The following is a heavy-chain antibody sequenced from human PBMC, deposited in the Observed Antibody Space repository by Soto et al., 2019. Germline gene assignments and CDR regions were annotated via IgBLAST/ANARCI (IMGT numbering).Heavy chain of an antibody. V-gene: IGHV4-59*01. CDR2: IYYSGST. J-gene: IGHJ4*02. CDR1: CGSISSYY. D-gene: IGHD2-15*01. CDR3: ARISGGNFDY. Sequence: SETLSLTCTVSCGSISSYYWSWIRQPPGKGLEWIGYIYYSGSTNYNPSLKSRVTISVDTSKNQFSLKLSSVTAADTAVYYCARISGGNFDYWGQGTLVTVSS.